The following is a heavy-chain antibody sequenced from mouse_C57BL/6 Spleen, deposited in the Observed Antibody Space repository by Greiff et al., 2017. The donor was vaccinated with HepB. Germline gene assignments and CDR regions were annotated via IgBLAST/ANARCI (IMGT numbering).Heavy chain of an antibody. J-gene: IGHJ3*01. Sequence: QVQLKQSGAELMKPGASVKLSCKATGYTFTGYWIEWVKQRPGHGLEWIGEILPGSGSTNYNEKFKGKATFTADTSSNTAYMQLSSLTTEDSAIYYCAISGYYYGSSYVAYWGQGTLVTVSA. CDR3: AISGYYYGSSYVAY. V-gene: IGHV1-9*01. CDR1: GYTFTGYW. CDR2: ILPGSGST. D-gene: IGHD1-1*01.